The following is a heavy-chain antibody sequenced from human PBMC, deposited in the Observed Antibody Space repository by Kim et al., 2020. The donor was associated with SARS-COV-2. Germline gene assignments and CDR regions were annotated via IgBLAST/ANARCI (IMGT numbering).Heavy chain of an antibody. V-gene: IGHV5-10-1*01. D-gene: IGHD2-21*02. CDR3: VGTATTYTDFLFSLSLDP. J-gene: IGHJ5*02. Sequence: GASLKISCKGSESTFSTHWITWVRLTPGKGLEWMGRIDPVDSYTAYNPSLQGHVTISADKSINTAYLQWTTLQASDSAIYYCVGTATTYTDFLFSLSLDPWGQGTLVTVSS. CDR2: IDPVDSYT. CDR1: ESTFSTHW.